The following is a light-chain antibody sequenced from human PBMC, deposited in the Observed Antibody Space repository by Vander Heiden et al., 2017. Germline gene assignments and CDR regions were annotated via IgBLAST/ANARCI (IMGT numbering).Light chain of an antibody. V-gene: IGLV1-51*01. CDR1: SYIIVTFS. Sequence: QSVLTQPPSVSAAPGQKVTISCSGGSYIIVTFSVSWWQRLPGTAPKLLLYDNDKRPSGIPDRFSASKSGTSATLVITGLQTGDEADYHCGTWDNTLSAVVFGGGTRLTVL. CDR2: DND. J-gene: IGLJ2*01. CDR3: GTWDNTLSAVV.